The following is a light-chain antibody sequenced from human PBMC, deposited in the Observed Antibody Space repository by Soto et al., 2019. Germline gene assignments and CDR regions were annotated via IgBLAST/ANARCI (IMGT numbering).Light chain of an antibody. CDR2: GTS. J-gene: IGKJ1*01. CDR3: QQYNNWPRT. Sequence: EIVMTQSPATLSVSPGARAPLSCRASQSVSSNLAWYQQKPGQAPRLLIYGTSTRATGIPARFSGSGSGTEFTLTISSLQSEDFAVYCCQQYNNWPRTFGQGTKVDIK. V-gene: IGKV3-15*01. CDR1: QSVSSN.